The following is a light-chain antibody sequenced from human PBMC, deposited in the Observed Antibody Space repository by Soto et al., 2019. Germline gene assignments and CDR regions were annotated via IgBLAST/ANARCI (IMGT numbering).Light chain of an antibody. CDR1: QSVSSN. V-gene: IGKV3-15*01. CDR2: GAS. Sequence: EIVMTQSPATLSVSPGERATLSCRASQSVSSNLAWYQQKPGQAPRLLIYGASTRATGIPARFSGSGSGTEFTLTISSLQSEDFAVYYCQQYNNWPPWTFGKGTKAEIK. J-gene: IGKJ1*01. CDR3: QQYNNWPPWT.